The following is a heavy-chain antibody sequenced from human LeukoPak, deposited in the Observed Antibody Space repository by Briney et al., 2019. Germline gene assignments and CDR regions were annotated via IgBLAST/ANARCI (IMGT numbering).Heavy chain of an antibody. J-gene: IGHJ6*03. CDR3: ARVPGFLVRGVTTYYYYYMDV. Sequence: SETLSLTCTVSGGSISSHYWSWIRQPPGKGLEWIGYIYYSGSTNYNPSLKSRVTISVDTSKNQFSLKLSSVTAADTAVYYCARVPGFLVRGVTTYYYYYMDVWGKGTTVTVYS. D-gene: IGHD3-10*01. CDR1: GGSISSHY. CDR2: IYYSGST. V-gene: IGHV4-59*11.